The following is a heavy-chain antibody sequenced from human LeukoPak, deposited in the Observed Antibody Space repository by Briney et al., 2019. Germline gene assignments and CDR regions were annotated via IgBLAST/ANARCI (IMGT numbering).Heavy chain of an antibody. CDR2: IYYSGST. J-gene: IGHJ4*02. CDR1: GASIRNYY. V-gene: IGHV4-31*03. Sequence: SETLSLTCTVSGASIRNYYWSWIRQHPGKGLEWIGYIYYSGSTYYNPSLKSRVTISVDTSKNQFSLKLSSVTAADTAVYYCARVDVRAAAGLFDYWGQGTLVTVSS. CDR3: ARVDVRAAAGLFDY. D-gene: IGHD6-13*01.